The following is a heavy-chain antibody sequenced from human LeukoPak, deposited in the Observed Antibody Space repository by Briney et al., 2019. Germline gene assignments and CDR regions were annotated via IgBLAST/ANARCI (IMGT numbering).Heavy chain of an antibody. V-gene: IGHV3-74*01. D-gene: IGHD3-22*01. J-gene: IGHJ4*02. Sequence: GGSLRLSCAASGFTFSRYWMHWVRHAPGKGLVWVSRINGDGNIISYADSVKGRFTISRDNAKNTLYLQMNSLRAEDTAVYYCATGNYYDSSCYYTCVYWGQGALVTVSS. CDR2: INGDGNII. CDR1: GFTFSRYW. CDR3: ATGNYYDSSCYYTCVY.